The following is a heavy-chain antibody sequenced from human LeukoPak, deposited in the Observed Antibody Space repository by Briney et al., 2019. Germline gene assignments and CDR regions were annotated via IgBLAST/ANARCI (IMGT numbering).Heavy chain of an antibody. Sequence: SETLSLTCTVSGGSISSYYWSWIRQPAGKGLEWIGRIYTSGSTNYSPSLKSRVTMSVDTSKNQFSLKLSSVTAADTAVYYCARGHRVLHPYYYDSSGYVDAFDIWGQGTMVTVSS. CDR2: IYTSGST. CDR1: GGSISSYY. J-gene: IGHJ3*02. CDR3: ARGHRVLHPYYYDSSGYVDAFDI. V-gene: IGHV4-4*07. D-gene: IGHD3-22*01.